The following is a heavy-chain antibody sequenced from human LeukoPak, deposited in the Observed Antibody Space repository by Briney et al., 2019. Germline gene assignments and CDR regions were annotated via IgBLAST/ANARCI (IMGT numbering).Heavy chain of an antibody. V-gene: IGHV1-2*02. CDR2: IDPNSDNI. J-gene: IGHJ4*02. CDR3: ARSAYNYGYVYFDH. CDR1: GYTFTGCF. D-gene: IGHD5-18*01. Sequence: ASVKVSCKASGYTFTGCFIHYVRQAPGQGPEWMGWIDPNSDNIRYSETFKDRVTMTRDTSTNTAYMELSWLRSDDTAVYYCARSAYNYGYVYFDHWGQGTLVIVSS.